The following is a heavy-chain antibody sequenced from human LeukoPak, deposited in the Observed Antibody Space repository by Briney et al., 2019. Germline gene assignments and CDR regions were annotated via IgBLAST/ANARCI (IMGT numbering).Heavy chain of an antibody. CDR2: INHSGST. V-gene: IGHV4-34*01. D-gene: IGHD3-3*02. J-gene: IGHJ4*02. CDR1: GGSFSDYY. CDR3: ARLHFRSGPLGFH. Sequence: PSETLSLTCGVYGGSFSDYYWSWIRQPPGKGLEWIGEINHSGSTSYNPSLKSRVTLSVDTSQIQFSLKLSSVTAADTAVYYCARLHFRSGPLGFHWGQGTLATVSS.